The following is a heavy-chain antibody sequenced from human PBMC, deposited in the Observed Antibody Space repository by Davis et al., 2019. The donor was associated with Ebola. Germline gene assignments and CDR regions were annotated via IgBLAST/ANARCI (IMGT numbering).Heavy chain of an antibody. Sequence: ASVTVSCKAPGHTFSNYAMHWVRQAPGQRLEWMGWIHGGNGNRKYSQKFQGRVTITMDTSASTAYMELSSLRSEDTAVYYCARATFAYNSGWYADYWGPGSLVTVSS. CDR3: ARATFAYNSGWYADY. V-gene: IGHV1-3*01. J-gene: IGHJ4*02. D-gene: IGHD6-19*01. CDR2: IHGGNGNR. CDR1: GHTFSNYA.